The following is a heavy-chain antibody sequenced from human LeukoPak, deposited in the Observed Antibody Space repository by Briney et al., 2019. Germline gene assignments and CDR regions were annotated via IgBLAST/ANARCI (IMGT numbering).Heavy chain of an antibody. V-gene: IGHV4-39*01. J-gene: IGHJ4*02. Sequence: SETLSLTCTVSRGSVSGSNYRWGWIRQPPGKGLEWIGTIYYTGSTYYNPSLKSRVTISVDTSKNQFSLKLISVTAADTAVYYCARQDGYSGSYFDYWGQGTLVTVSS. D-gene: IGHD1-26*01. CDR3: ARQDGYSGSYFDY. CDR2: IYYTGST. CDR1: RGSVSGSNYR.